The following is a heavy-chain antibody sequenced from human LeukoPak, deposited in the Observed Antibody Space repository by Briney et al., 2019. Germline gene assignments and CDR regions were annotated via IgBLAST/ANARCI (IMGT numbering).Heavy chain of an antibody. CDR1: GGSFSGYY. CDR3: ARGRYCSADICSGGDAFDI. J-gene: IGHJ3*02. D-gene: IGHD2-15*01. CDR2: INHSGST. V-gene: IGHV4-34*01. Sequence: SETLSLTCAVYGGSFSGYYWSWIRQPPGKGLEWIGEINHSGSTNYNPSLKSRVTMSVDTSKNQFSLKLSSVTAADTAVYYCARGRYCSADICSGGDAFDIWGQGTMVSVSS.